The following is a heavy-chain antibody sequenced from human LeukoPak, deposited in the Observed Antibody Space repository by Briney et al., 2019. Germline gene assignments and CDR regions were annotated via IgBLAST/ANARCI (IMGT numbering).Heavy chain of an antibody. CDR1: GFTFSSYA. CDR3: CTGEQQLFDY. CDR2: ISYDGSNK. Sequence: PGRSLRLSCAASGFTFSSYAMHWIRQAPGKGLEWVAVISYDGSNKYYADSVKGRFTISRDNSKNTLYLQMNSLRAEDTAVYYCCTGEQQLFDYWGQGTLVTVSS. D-gene: IGHD6-13*01. V-gene: IGHV3-30*04. J-gene: IGHJ4*02.